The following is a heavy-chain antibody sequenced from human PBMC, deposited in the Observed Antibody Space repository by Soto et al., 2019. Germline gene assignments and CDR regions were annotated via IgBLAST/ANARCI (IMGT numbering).Heavy chain of an antibody. D-gene: IGHD2-8*01. J-gene: IGHJ6*02. V-gene: IGHV3-11*01. CDR3: ARGLHTNGGYYYYSGMDV. CDR1: GFTFSDYY. CDR2: ISSSGSTI. Sequence: PGGSLRLSCAASGFTFSDYYMSWIRQAPGKGLEWVSYISSSGSTIYYADSVKGRFTISRDNAKNSLYLQMNSLRAEDTAVYYCARGLHTNGGYYYYSGMDVWGQGTTVTVSS.